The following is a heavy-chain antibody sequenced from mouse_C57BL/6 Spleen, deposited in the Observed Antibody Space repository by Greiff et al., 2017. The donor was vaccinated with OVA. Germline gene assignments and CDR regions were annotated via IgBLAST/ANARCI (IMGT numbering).Heavy chain of an antibody. J-gene: IGHJ1*03. V-gene: IGHV8-12*01. D-gene: IGHD1-1*01. CDR2: IYWDDDK. CDR3: ARRESYYGSSYRGYFDV. CDR1: GFSLSTSGMG. Sequence: QVTLKESGPGILQSSQTLSLTCSFSGFSLSTSGMGVSWIRQPSGKGLEWLAHIYWDDDKRYNPSLKSRLTISKDTSRNQVFLKITSVDTADTATYYCARRESYYGSSYRGYFDVWGTGTTVTVSS.